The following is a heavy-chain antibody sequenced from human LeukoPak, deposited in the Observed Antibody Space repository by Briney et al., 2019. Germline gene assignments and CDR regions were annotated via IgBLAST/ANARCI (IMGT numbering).Heavy chain of an antibody. CDR2: IKQDGTVK. V-gene: IGHV3-7*01. CDR3: VRAFDRFGMVIMSYDL. J-gene: IGHJ4*02. CDR1: GFNFNNHW. D-gene: IGHD3-3*01. Sequence: PGGSLRLSCTASGFNFNNHWMSWVRQAPGKELKWVANIKQDGTVKNYLGSVTGRFTISRDNARNSLFLQMGSLSPDDTALYYCVRAFDRFGMVIMSYDLWGQGTLVTVSS.